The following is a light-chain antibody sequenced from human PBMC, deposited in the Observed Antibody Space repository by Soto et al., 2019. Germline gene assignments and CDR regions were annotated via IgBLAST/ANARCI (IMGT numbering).Light chain of an antibody. V-gene: IGKV1-5*03. CDR1: QSINTY. J-gene: IGKJ4*01. CDR2: KAS. Sequence: DIQMTQSPSTLPASVGDRVTITCRASQSINTYLAWYQQKPGKAPNLLIYKASTLQSGVPSRFSGSGSGTEFTLTISGLQPDDFATYFCQHYTSYRALTFGGGTKVEIK. CDR3: QHYTSYRALT.